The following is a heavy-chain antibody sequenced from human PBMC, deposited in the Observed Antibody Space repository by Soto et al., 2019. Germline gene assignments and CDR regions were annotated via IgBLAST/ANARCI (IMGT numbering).Heavy chain of an antibody. V-gene: IGHV4-34*01. D-gene: IGHD6-13*01. Sequence: SETLSLTCAVYGGSFSGYYWSWIRQPPGKGLEWIGEINHSGSTNYNPSLKSRVTISVDTSKNQFSLKLSSVTAADTAVYYCAIGRSIAAAGVPVDYWGQGTLVTVSS. CDR3: AIGRSIAAAGVPVDY. J-gene: IGHJ4*02. CDR1: GGSFSGYY. CDR2: INHSGST.